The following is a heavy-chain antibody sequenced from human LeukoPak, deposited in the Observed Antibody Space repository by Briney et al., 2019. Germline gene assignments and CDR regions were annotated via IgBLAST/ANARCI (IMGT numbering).Heavy chain of an antibody. J-gene: IGHJ6*02. CDR3: ARSRGVATIPYGMDV. CDR2: ISSSGSTI. CDR1: GFTFSTYS. Sequence: GGSLRLSCAASGFTFSTYSMNWVRQAPGKGLEWVSCISSSGSTIYYADSVKGRFTISRDNAKNSLYLQMNSLRAEDTAVYYCARSRGVATIPYGMDVWGQGTTVTVSS. D-gene: IGHD5-12*01. V-gene: IGHV3-48*04.